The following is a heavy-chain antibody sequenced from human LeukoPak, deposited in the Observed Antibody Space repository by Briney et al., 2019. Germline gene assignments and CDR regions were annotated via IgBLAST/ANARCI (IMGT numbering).Heavy chain of an antibody. CDR1: GGSISSYY. CDR2: IYYSGST. CDR3: ARGGVTMVRVIEYYFDY. J-gene: IGHJ4*02. D-gene: IGHD3-10*01. V-gene: IGHV4-59*01. Sequence: PSETLSLTCTVSGGSISSYYWSWIRQPPGKGLEWIGYIYYSGSTNYNPSLKSRVTISVDTSKNQFSLKLSSVTAADTAVYYCARGGVTMVRVIEYYFDYWGQGTLVTVSS.